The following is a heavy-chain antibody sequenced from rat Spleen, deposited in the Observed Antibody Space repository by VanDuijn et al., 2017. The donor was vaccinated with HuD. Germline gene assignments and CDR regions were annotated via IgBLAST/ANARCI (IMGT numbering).Heavy chain of an antibody. Sequence: EVQLVESGGGLVQPGRSMKLSCAASGLSFSNYDMAWVRQAPTKGLEWVASISYDGTATYYRDSVKGRFTLSRDNGKSSLYLQMDSLRSEDTATYYCTTSYGFVMDAWGQGASVTVSS. J-gene: IGHJ4*01. CDR1: GLSFSNYD. CDR3: TTSYGFVMDA. CDR2: ISYDGTAT. V-gene: IGHV5-20*01. D-gene: IGHD1-6*01.